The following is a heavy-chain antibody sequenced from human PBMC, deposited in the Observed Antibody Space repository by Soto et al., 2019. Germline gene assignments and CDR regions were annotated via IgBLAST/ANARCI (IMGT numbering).Heavy chain of an antibody. CDR2: IYYSGST. V-gene: IGHV4-61*01. CDR1: GGSVSSGNYY. J-gene: IGHJ6*02. D-gene: IGHD4-4*01. CDR3: ARDDYRGGGPYYYYGMDV. Sequence: SETLSLTCTVSGGSVSSGNYYWSWIRQPPGKGLEWIGYIYYSGSTNYNPSLKSRVTISVDTSKNQFSLKLSSLTAADTAVYYCARDDYRGGGPYYYYGMDVWGQGTTVTVS.